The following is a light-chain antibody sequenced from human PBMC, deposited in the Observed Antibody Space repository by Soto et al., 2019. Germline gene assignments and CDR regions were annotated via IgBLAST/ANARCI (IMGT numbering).Light chain of an antibody. CDR3: SSYAGSNNLV. J-gene: IGLJ2*01. V-gene: IGLV2-8*01. CDR1: SSDVGGYNY. CDR2: EVS. Sequence: LTQPPSASGSPGQSVTISCTGNSSDVGGYNYVSWYQQHPGKAPKLMIYEVSKRPSGVPDRFSGSKSGNTASLTVSGLQAEDEADYYCSSYAGSNNLVFGGGTQLTVL.